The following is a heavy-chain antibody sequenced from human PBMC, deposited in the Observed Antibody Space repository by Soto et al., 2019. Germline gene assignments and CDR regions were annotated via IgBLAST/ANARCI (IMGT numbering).Heavy chain of an antibody. CDR3: ARGVPYYYGSGASGWFDP. CDR2: INHSGST. CDR1: GGSFSGYY. J-gene: IGHJ5*02. Sequence: PSETLSLTCAVYGGSFSGYYWRWIRQPPGKGLEWIGEINHSGSTNYNPSLKSRVTISVDTSKNQFSLKLSSVTTADTAVYYCARGVPYYYGSGASGWFDPWGQGTLVTVSS. V-gene: IGHV4-34*01. D-gene: IGHD3-10*01.